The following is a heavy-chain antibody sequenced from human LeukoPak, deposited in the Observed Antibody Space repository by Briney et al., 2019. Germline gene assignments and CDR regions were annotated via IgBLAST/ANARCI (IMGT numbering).Heavy chain of an antibody. CDR1: GYTFTSYY. D-gene: IGHD1-20*01. CDR3: ARESITGNYYFDY. V-gene: IGHV1-46*01. Sequence: GASVKVSFKASGYTFTSYYMHWVRQAPGQGLEWMGIINSSGGSTGYPQKFQGRVTMTRDKSTSTVYMELSSLRSEDTAVYYCARESITGNYYFDYWGQGSLVTVSS. J-gene: IGHJ4*02. CDR2: INSSGGST.